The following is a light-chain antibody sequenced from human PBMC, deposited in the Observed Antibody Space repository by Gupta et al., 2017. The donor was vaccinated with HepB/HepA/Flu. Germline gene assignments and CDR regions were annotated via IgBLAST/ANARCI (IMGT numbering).Light chain of an antibody. CDR1: SSDVGGYNR. CDR3: SSYTSGGTYVV. J-gene: IGLJ2*01. Sequence: QSALTQPPSVSGSPGQSVTFSCTGTSSDVGGYNRVSWYQQPPGTAPKLMIYEVSNRPSGVPDRFSGSKSGNTASLTISGLQADDEADYYCSSYTSGGTYVVFGGGTKLTVL. CDR2: EVS. V-gene: IGLV2-18*02.